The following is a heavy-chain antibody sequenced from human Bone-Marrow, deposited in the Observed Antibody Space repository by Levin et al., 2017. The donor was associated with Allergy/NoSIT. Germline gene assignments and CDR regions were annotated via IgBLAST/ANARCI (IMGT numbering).Heavy chain of an antibody. CDR2: ISAYNGNT. J-gene: IGHJ6*02. Sequence: PGGSLRLSCKASGYTFTSYGISWVRQAPGHGLEWMGWISAYNGNTNYAQKLQGRVTMTTDTSTSTAYMELRSLRSDDTAVYYCARELGPAHIVVVPGYYYYYGMDVWGQGTTVTVSS. CDR3: ARELGPAHIVVVPGYYYYYGMDV. V-gene: IGHV1-18*01. CDR1: GYTFTSYG. D-gene: IGHD2-2*01.